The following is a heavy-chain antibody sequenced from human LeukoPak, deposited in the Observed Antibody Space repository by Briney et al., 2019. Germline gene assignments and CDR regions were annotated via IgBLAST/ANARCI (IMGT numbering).Heavy chain of an antibody. V-gene: IGHV3-23*01. CDR3: AKAKYCSAGTCYFDY. J-gene: IGHJ4*02. CDR1: GFTFSSYA. CDR2: ISSSGDST. Sequence: GGSLTLSCAASGFTFSSYAMSWVRQAPGKGLEWVSTISSSGDSTYYADSVKGRFTISRDNSKNTLYLQMSSLRAEYTAVYYCAKAKYCSAGTCYFDYWGQGTLVTVSS. D-gene: IGHD2-15*01.